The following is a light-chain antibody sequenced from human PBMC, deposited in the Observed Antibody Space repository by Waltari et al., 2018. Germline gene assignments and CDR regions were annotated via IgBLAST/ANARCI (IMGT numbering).Light chain of an antibody. CDR2: KAS. CDR1: QTISSW. V-gene: IGKV1-5*03. J-gene: IGKJ4*01. CDR3: QHYDSFPLT. Sequence: DIQMTQSPSTLSASVGDRVTITCRASQTISSWLAWYQQKPGKAPKLLIYKASSLESGVPSRFSGSGSGTEFTLTISILQPDDSATYYCQHYDSFPLTFGGGTKVEIK.